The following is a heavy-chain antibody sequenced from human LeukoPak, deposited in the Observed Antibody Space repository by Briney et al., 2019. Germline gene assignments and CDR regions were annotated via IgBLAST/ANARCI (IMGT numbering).Heavy chain of an antibody. CDR2: ISSSGSYI. V-gene: IGHV3-21*01. D-gene: IGHD4-23*01. CDR1: GFTFSSYA. J-gene: IGHJ4*02. CDR3: ARRPDYGGTPTFDY. Sequence: GGSLRLSCAASGFTFSSYAINWVRQAPGKGLEWVSCISSSGSYIYYADSERGRFTISRDNAKNSLYLQMNSLRVEDTAVYFCARRPDYGGTPTFDYWGQGTLVTVSS.